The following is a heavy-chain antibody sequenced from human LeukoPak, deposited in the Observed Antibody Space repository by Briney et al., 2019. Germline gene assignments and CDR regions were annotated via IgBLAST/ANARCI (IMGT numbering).Heavy chain of an antibody. J-gene: IGHJ6*03. CDR2: IYHSGST. CDR1: GGSISSSNW. CDR3: ARGGAYSGYDPGHMDV. D-gene: IGHD5-12*01. Sequence: SETLSLTCAVSGGSISSSNWWSWVRQPPGKGLEWIGEIYHSGSTNYNPSLKSRVTISVDKSKNQFSLKLSSVTAADTAVYYCARGGAYSGYDPGHMDVWGKGTTVTVSS. V-gene: IGHV4-4*02.